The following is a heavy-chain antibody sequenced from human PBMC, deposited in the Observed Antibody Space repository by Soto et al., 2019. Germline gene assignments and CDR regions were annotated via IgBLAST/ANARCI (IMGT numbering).Heavy chain of an antibody. CDR3: ARGEVKSGSYYYYYGMYV. CDR1: GDSVSSNSAA. Sequence: SQTLSLTCAISGDSVSSNSAAWNWIRQSPSRGLEWLGRTYYRSKWYNDYAVSVKSRITINPDTSKNQFSLQLNSVTPEDTAVYYCARGEVKSGSYYYYYGMYVWGQGTTVTVSS. CDR2: TYYRSKWYN. J-gene: IGHJ6*02. D-gene: IGHD1-26*01. V-gene: IGHV6-1*01.